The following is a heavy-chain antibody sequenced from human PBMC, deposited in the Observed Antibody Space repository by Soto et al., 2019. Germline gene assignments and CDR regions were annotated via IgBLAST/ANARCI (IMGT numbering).Heavy chain of an antibody. V-gene: IGHV4-61*01. CDR3: ARTTAVPNTLRSRYFFDY. CDR2: VYYSGTT. Sequence: SETLSLTCSVSGGSVSNKTYYWSWIRQPPGKRLEWIGYVYYSGTTNYNPSLKSRVTISVDLSKNQFSLRLSSVTAADTALYYCARTTAVPNTLRSRYFFDYWGQGTLVTVSS. CDR1: GGSVSNKTYY. J-gene: IGHJ4*02. D-gene: IGHD4-17*01.